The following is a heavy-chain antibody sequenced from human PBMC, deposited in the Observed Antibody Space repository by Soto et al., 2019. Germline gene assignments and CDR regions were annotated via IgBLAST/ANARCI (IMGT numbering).Heavy chain of an antibody. J-gene: IGHJ4*02. Sequence: SETLSLTCTVSGGSISSYYWSWIRQPPGKGLEWIGYIYYSGSTNYNPSLKSRVTISVDTSKNQFSLKLSSVTAADTAVYYCARRTGSGYDWSSIDYWGQGTLVTVSS. D-gene: IGHD5-12*01. CDR2: IYYSGST. CDR1: GGSISSYY. V-gene: IGHV4-59*08. CDR3: ARRTGSGYDWSSIDY.